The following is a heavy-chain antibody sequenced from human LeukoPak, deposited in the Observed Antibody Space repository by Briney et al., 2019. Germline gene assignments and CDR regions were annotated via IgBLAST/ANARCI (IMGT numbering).Heavy chain of an antibody. CDR3: ANPWIPNFTVTNDAFDN. D-gene: IGHD4-17*01. J-gene: IGHJ3*02. Sequence: SETLSLTCTVSGGSISNTKYYWGWIRQPPGKGLEWIGSIFYNGNTFYNPSLKNRVTISLDTSKNQFSLKLTSVTAADTAVYYCANPWIPNFTVTNDAFDNWGQGTMVTVSS. CDR1: GGSISNTKYY. V-gene: IGHV4-39*01. CDR2: IFYNGNT.